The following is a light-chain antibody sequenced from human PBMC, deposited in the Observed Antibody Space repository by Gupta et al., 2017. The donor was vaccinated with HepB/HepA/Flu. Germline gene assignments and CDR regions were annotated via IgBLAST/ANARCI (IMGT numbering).Light chain of an antibody. V-gene: IGLV4-69*01. CDR2: LNSDGSH. J-gene: IGLJ2*01. CDR3: QTWGTGGV. Sequence: QLVLTHSPSASASLGASVNLTCTLSSGHSSYAIAWHQQQPEKGPRYLMKLNSDGSHSKGDGIPDRFSGSSSGAERYLTISSLQSEDEADYYCQTWGTGGVFGGGTKLTVL. CDR1: SGHSSYA.